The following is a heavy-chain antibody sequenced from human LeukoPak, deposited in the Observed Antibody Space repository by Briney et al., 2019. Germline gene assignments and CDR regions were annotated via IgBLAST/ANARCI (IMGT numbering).Heavy chain of an antibody. CDR1: GYTFSDYY. J-gene: IGHJ6*04. D-gene: IGHD3-10*01. CDR2: IRPKTGET. Sequence: ASVKVSCKASGYTFSDYYMHWVRQAPRQGLEWMGWIRPKTGETKYAQKFQGRVTMTKDTSISTAYMELSRLRSDDAAVYYCATLNFREGMEVWGEGTTVTVSS. V-gene: IGHV1-2*02. CDR3: ATLNFREGMEV.